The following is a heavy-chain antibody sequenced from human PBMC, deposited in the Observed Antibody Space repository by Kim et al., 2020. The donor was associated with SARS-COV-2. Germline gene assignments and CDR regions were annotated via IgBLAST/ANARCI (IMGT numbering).Heavy chain of an antibody. CDR1: GGSISSGGYY. D-gene: IGHD6-13*01. J-gene: IGHJ4*02. CDR3: ARGFSQQLVHY. V-gene: IGHV4-31*03. Sequence: SETLSLTCTVSGGSISSGGYYWSWIRQHPGKGLEWIGYIFYSGSTYYNPSLKSRVTLSVDTSKNQFSLKMSAVTAADTAVYYCARGFSQQLVHYWGQGTPVSVSS. CDR2: IFYSGST.